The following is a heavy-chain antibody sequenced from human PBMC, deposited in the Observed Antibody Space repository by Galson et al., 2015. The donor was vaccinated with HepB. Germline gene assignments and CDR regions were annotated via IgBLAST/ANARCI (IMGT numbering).Heavy chain of an antibody. CDR1: GFTFSSYG. D-gene: IGHD2-2*02. J-gene: IGHJ4*02. CDR3: ANLNVVVVPAAIDDY. CDR2: ISYDGSNK. Sequence: SLRLSCAASGFTFSSYGMHWVRQAPGKGLEWVAVISYDGSNKYYADSVKGRFTISRDNSKNTLYLQVNSLRAEDTAVYYCANLNVVVVPAAIDDYWGQGTLVTVSS. V-gene: IGHV3-30*18.